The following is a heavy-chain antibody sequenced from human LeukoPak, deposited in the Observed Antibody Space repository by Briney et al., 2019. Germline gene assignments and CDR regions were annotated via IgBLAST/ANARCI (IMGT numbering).Heavy chain of an antibody. J-gene: IGHJ5*02. CDR1: GGSISSSSYY. D-gene: IGHD2-21*02. CDR2: IYTSGST. Sequence: SETLSLTCTVSGGSISSSSYYGSWIRQPAGKGLEWIGRIYTSGSTNYNPSLKSRVTISVDTSKNQFSLKLSSVTAADTAVYYCARENRYCGGDCSPGWFDPWGQGTLVTVSS. CDR3: ARENRYCGGDCSPGWFDP. V-gene: IGHV4-61*02.